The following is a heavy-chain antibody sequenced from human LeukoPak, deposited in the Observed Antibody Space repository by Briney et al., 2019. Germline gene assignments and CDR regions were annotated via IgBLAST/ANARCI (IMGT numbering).Heavy chain of an antibody. Sequence: GGSLRLSCAASGFTFSSYAMHWVRQAPGKGLEWVAVISYDGSNKYYADSVKGRFTISRDNSKNTLYLQMNSLRAEGTAVYYCARDMIDDFWSGYFSPTNYFDYWGQGTLVTVSS. V-gene: IGHV3-30-3*01. CDR2: ISYDGSNK. CDR3: ARDMIDDFWSGYFSPTNYFDY. D-gene: IGHD3-3*01. J-gene: IGHJ4*02. CDR1: GFTFSSYA.